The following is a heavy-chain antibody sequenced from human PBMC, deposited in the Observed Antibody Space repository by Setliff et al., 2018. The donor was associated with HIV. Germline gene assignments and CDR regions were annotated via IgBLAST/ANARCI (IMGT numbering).Heavy chain of an antibody. CDR3: ARDHQTMLGLEY. V-gene: IGHV1-46*01. CDR1: GYTFTSYF. CDR2: INPNDFAT. J-gene: IGHJ4*02. D-gene: IGHD3-10*02. Sequence: GASVKVSCKASGYTFTSYFLHWVRQAPGQVLEWMGIINPNDFATNYAQKFQGRVTITADISTRTVYMELSSLTSEDTAIYYCARDHQTMLGLEYWGQGTLVTVSS.